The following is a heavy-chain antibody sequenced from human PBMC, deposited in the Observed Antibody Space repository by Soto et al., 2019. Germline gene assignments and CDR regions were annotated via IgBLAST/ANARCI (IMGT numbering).Heavy chain of an antibody. J-gene: IGHJ6*03. V-gene: IGHV4-31*03. Sequence: PSETLSLTCTVSVGGSTGAGYCNCSRQHPGKGLEWIVSIHYRCITYYNPSLQSRITISLDRSNNQFSLNLSSVTASDTAVYYCERVRPPFALDVRGKAHTLTLSS. CDR1: VGGSTGAGY. D-gene: IGHD1-1*01. CDR2: IHYRCIT. CDR3: ERVRPPFALDV.